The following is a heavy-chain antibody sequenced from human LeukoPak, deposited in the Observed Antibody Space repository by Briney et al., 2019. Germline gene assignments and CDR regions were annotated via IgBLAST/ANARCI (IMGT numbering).Heavy chain of an antibody. V-gene: IGHV4-59*01. Sequence: SETLSLTCTVSGGSISSYYWSWIRQSPGKGLEWIGHIYYSGSTNYNPSLKSRVTISADTSKKQFSLKLNSVTAADTAAYYCARGITRNYMDVWGKGTTVTVSS. D-gene: IGHD3-10*01. J-gene: IGHJ6*03. CDR2: IYYSGST. CDR1: GGSISSYY. CDR3: ARGITRNYMDV.